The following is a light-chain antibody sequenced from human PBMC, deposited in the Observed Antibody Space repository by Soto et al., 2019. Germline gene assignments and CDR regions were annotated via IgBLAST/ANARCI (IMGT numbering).Light chain of an antibody. CDR1: ESISRDY. Sequence: EIVLTQSPGTLSLSPGQRATLSCRASESISRDYLAWYQQRLGQAPRLLIYGASSGATGIPDRFSGSGSGTDFTLTISRLEPEDFAVYYCQQYGSSPETFGQGTKVDI. CDR2: GAS. CDR3: QQYGSSPET. V-gene: IGKV3-20*01. J-gene: IGKJ1*01.